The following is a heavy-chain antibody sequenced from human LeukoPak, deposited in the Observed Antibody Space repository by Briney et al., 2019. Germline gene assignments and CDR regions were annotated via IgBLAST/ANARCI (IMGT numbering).Heavy chain of an antibody. J-gene: IGHJ6*02. V-gene: IGHV3-30-3*01. D-gene: IGHD6-13*01. CDR3: ARDPAAGNPNYYYYGMDV. Sequence: GGSLRLSCAASGFTFSSYAMHWVRQAPGKGLEWVAVISYDGSNKYYADSVKGRFTISRDNSKNTLYLQMNSLRAEDTAVYYCARDPAAGNPNYYYYGMDVWGQGTTVTVSS. CDR2: ISYDGSNK. CDR1: GFTFSSYA.